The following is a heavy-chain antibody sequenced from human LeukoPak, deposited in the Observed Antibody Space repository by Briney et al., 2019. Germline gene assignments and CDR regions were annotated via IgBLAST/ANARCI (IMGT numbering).Heavy chain of an antibody. Sequence: GGSLRLSCAASEFTFDNYAMSWVRQAPGKGLEWVSVISGSGYYSYYADSVKGRFTVSRDNSKNTLYLQMNSLRAEDTAVYYCARVNIAAAGSFDYWGQGTLVTVSS. CDR2: ISGSGYYS. D-gene: IGHD6-13*01. CDR1: EFTFDNYA. J-gene: IGHJ4*02. CDR3: ARVNIAAAGSFDY. V-gene: IGHV3-23*01.